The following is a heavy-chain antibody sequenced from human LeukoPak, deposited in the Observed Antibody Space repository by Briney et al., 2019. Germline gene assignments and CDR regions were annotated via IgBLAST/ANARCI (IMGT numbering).Heavy chain of an antibody. D-gene: IGHD3-22*01. CDR2: IWYDGSNK. V-gene: IGHV3-33*01. J-gene: IGHJ6*03. CDR3: ARDAFYFDSSGYYRFYYYYYMDV. CDR1: GFTLSNYG. Sequence: GGSLRLSCAASGFTLSNYGMHWVRQAPGKGLEWVAVIWYDGSNKYYADSVKGRFTISRDNSKNTLYLQMNSLRAEDTAVYYCARDAFYFDSSGYYRFYYYYYMDVWGKGTTVTVSS.